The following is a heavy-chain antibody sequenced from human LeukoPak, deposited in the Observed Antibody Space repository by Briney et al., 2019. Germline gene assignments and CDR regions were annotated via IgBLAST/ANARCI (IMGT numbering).Heavy chain of an antibody. Sequence: GGSLILPCAASGFTFRTYWMHWVRQSPGKGLVWVSRINSDGIGSSYADSVKGRFTISRDNAKNTLYLQMNSLTAEDTAVYYCARDDLPWDSSGFDVWGQGTMVTVSS. J-gene: IGHJ3*01. CDR1: GFTFRTYW. CDR3: ARDDLPWDSSGFDV. D-gene: IGHD3-22*01. CDR2: INSDGIGS. V-gene: IGHV3-74*01.